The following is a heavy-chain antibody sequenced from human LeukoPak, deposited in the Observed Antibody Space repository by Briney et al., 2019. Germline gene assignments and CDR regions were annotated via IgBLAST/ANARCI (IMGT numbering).Heavy chain of an antibody. CDR3: ARGGFYYDSSGYENPFDY. Sequence: ASVKVSCKASGYTFTSYDINWVRQATGQGLEWMGWMNPNSGNTGYAQKFQGRVTMTRNTSISTAYMELSSLRSEDTAVYYCARGGFYYDSSGYENPFDYWGQGTLVTVSS. V-gene: IGHV1-8*01. CDR1: GYTFTSYD. D-gene: IGHD3-22*01. J-gene: IGHJ4*02. CDR2: MNPNSGNT.